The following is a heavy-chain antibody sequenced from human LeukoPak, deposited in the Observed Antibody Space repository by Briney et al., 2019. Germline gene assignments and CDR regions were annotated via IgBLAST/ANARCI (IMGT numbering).Heavy chain of an antibody. CDR3: ARSHSSYYYYMDV. Sequence: SETLSLTCAVYGGSFSGYYWSWIRQPPGKGLEWMGEINHSGSTNYNPSLKSRVTISVDTSKNQFSLKLSSVPAADTAVYYCARSHSSYYYYMDVWGKGTTVTVSS. CDR2: INHSGST. V-gene: IGHV4-34*01. D-gene: IGHD6-13*01. CDR1: GGSFSGYY. J-gene: IGHJ6*03.